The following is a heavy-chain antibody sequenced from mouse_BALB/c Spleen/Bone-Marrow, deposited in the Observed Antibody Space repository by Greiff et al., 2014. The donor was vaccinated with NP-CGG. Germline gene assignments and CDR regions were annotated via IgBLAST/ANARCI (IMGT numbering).Heavy chain of an antibody. CDR3: NGNYYAMDY. J-gene: IGHJ4*01. CDR2: IDPENGDT. V-gene: IGHV14-4*02. Sequence: EVQLQQSGAELVRSGASVKLSCTASGFNIKAYYMHWVKQRPEQGLEWIGWIDPENGDTEYAPKFQGKATMTADTSSNTAYLQLSSLTSEDTAVYYCNGNYYAMDYWGQGTSVTVSS. D-gene: IGHD2-1*01. CDR1: GFNIKAYY.